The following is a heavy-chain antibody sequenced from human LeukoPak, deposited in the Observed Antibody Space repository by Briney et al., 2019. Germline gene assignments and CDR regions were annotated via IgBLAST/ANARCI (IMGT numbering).Heavy chain of an antibody. CDR2: ISWNSGSI. J-gene: IGHJ6*02. Sequence: GRSLRLSCAASGFTFDDYAMHWVRQAPGKGLEWVSGISWNSGSIGYADSVKGRFTISRDNAKNSLYLRMNSLRAEDTALYYCAKAARPDYYYGMDVWGQGTTVTVFS. D-gene: IGHD6-6*01. CDR3: AKAARPDYYYGMDV. V-gene: IGHV3-9*01. CDR1: GFTFDDYA.